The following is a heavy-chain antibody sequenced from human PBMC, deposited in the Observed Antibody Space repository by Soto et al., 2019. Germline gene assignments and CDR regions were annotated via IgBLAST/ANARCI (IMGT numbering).Heavy chain of an antibody. J-gene: IGHJ4*02. CDR1: GGSISSYY. CDR3: ARRHPPMSSSWYDY. Sequence: SETLSLTCTVSGGSISSYYWSWIRQPPGKGLEWIGYIYYSGSTNYNPSLKSRVTISVDTSKSQFSLKLSYVTAADTAVYYCARRHPPMSSSWYDYWGQGTPVTVSS. V-gene: IGHV4-59*08. CDR2: IYYSGST. D-gene: IGHD6-13*01.